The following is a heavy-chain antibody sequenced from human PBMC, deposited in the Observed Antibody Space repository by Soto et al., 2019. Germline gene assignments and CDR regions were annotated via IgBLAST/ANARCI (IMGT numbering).Heavy chain of an antibody. J-gene: IGHJ2*01. D-gene: IGHD2-2*01. CDR3: ARAHRGGFYCSSTSCSYWYFDL. V-gene: IGHV3-30-3*01. CDR1: GFTFSSYA. Sequence: QVQLVESGGGVVQPGRSLRLSCAASGFTFSSYAMHWVRQAPGKGLEWVAVISYDGSNKYYADSVKGRFTISRDNSKNTLYLQMNRLRAEDTAVYYCARAHRGGFYCSSTSCSYWYFDLWGRGTLVTVSS. CDR2: ISYDGSNK.